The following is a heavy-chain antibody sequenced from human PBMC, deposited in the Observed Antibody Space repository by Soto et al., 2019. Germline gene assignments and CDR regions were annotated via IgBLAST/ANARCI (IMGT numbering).Heavy chain of an antibody. J-gene: IGHJ5*02. CDR1: GYTFTSYD. D-gene: IGHD1-26*01. CDR3: ARWPSAGRQRGRWFDP. V-gene: IGHV1-8*01. CDR2: MNPSSGNT. Sequence: QVQLVQSGAEVKKPGASVKVSCKASGYTFTSYDINWVRQATGQGLEWMGWMNPSSGNTGYAQKFQGRVTMTRNTCLITAYMELSSLTSDDTAVYSCARWPSAGRQRGRWFDPWGQGALVTVSS.